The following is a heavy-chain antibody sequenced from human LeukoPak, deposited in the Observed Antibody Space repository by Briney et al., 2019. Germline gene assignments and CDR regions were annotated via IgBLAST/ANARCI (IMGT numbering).Heavy chain of an antibody. CDR3: ATARNFRFEY. V-gene: IGHV3-74*01. D-gene: IGHD1-7*01. J-gene: IGHJ4*02. CDR2: MNGEGTTI. Sequence: SGGSLRLSRATSGLTFRTTWMHWVRQAPGKGLMWVSRMNGEGTTIDYADSVKGRFTVSRDYAKNTLFLQMNNLRTEDTALYFCATARNFRFEYWGQGSLVIVSA. CDR1: GLTFRTTW.